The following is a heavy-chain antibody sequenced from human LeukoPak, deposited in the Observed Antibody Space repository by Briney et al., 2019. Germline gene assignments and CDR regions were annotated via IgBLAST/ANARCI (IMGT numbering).Heavy chain of an antibody. CDR2: ISSSSSTI. Sequence: PGGSLRLSCAASGXSFSSYTLNWVRQAPGKGLEWVSYISSSSSTISYADSVKGRFTISRDNAKNSLYLQMNSLRDEDTAVYYCARRHDYGDFWGQGTLVTVSS. V-gene: IGHV3-48*02. CDR1: GXSFSSYT. CDR3: ARRHDYGDF. J-gene: IGHJ4*02.